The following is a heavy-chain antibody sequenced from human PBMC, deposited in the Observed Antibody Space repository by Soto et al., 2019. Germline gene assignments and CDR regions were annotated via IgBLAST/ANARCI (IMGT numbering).Heavy chain of an antibody. CDR3: ARDYGYSSSSLAYY. J-gene: IGHJ4*02. V-gene: IGHV1-3*01. Sequence: ASVKVSCKASGYTFTSYAMHCVRQAPGQRLEWMGWINAGNGNTKYSQMFQGRVTITRDTSASTAYMELSSLRSVDSVVFYCARDYGYSSSSLAYYWGQGTVITVSS. D-gene: IGHD6-13*01. CDR2: INAGNGNT. CDR1: GYTFTSYA.